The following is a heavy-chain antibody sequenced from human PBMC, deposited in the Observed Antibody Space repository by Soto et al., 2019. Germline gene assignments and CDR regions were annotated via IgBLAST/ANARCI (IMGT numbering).Heavy chain of an antibody. V-gene: IGHV1-69*13. D-gene: IGHD2-15*01. CDR3: ARGDLGYCSGGSCFEIYYYYGMDV. CDR2: LIPIFGTA. Sequence: SVKVSCKASGGTFSSYAISWVRQAPGQGLEWMGGLIPIFGTADYAQKFQGRVTITADESTSTAYMELSSLRSEDTAVYYCARGDLGYCSGGSCFEIYYYYGMDVWGQGATVTVSS. CDR1: GGTFSSYA. J-gene: IGHJ6*02.